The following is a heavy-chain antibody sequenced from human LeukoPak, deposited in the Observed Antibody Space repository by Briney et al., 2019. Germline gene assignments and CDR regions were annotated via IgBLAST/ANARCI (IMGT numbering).Heavy chain of an antibody. CDR2: ISSSSSTI. Sequence: GGSLRLSCAASGFTFSSYSMNWVRQAPGKGLEWVSYISSSSSTIYYADSVKGRFTISRDNAKNSLYLQMNSLRAEDTAVYYCARDSGCKDRYCSGGSCYCPYYYYGMDVWGQGTTVTVSS. D-gene: IGHD2-15*01. V-gene: IGHV3-48*04. CDR1: GFTFSSYS. J-gene: IGHJ6*02. CDR3: ARDSGCKDRYCSGGSCYCPYYYYGMDV.